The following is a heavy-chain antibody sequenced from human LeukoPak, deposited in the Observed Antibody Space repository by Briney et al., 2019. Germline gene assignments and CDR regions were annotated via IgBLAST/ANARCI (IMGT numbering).Heavy chain of an antibody. CDR2: IYYSGST. V-gene: IGHV4-59*01. CDR1: GGSISSYY. Sequence: SETLSLTCTVSGGSISSYYWSWIRQPPGKGLEWIGYIYYSGSTDYNPSLKSRVTISIDTSKNQFSLKLSSVTAADTAVYYCARGIVSSWSPSYYFDYWGQGTLVTVSS. J-gene: IGHJ4*02. CDR3: ARGIVSSWSPSYYFDY. D-gene: IGHD6-13*01.